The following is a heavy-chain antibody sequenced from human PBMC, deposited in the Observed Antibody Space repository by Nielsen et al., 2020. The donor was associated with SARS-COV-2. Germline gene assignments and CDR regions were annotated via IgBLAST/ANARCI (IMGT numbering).Heavy chain of an antibody. Sequence: GESLKISCAASGFTFSSYGMHWVRPAPGKGLEWVAVIWYDGSNKYYADSVKGRFTISRDNSKNTLYLQMNSLRAEDTAVYYCARWDTAMVSLGYCSGGSCYSHAFDIWGQGTMVTVSS. CDR1: GFTFSSYG. J-gene: IGHJ3*02. D-gene: IGHD2-15*01. V-gene: IGHV3-33*01. CDR2: IWYDGSNK. CDR3: ARWDTAMVSLGYCSGGSCYSHAFDI.